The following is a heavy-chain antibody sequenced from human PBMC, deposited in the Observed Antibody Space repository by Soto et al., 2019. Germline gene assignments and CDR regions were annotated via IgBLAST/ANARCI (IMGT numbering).Heavy chain of an antibody. D-gene: IGHD6-19*01. Sequence: PSETLSLTCTVSGGSISSSSYYWGWIRQSPGKGLEWIGSIYYSGSTYYNPSLKRRVTISVDTSKNQFSLKLSSVTAADTAVYYCALYSSGSPPWGRGTLVTVSS. CDR2: IYYSGST. J-gene: IGHJ5*02. CDR3: ALYSSGSPP. V-gene: IGHV4-39*01. CDR1: GGSISSSSYY.